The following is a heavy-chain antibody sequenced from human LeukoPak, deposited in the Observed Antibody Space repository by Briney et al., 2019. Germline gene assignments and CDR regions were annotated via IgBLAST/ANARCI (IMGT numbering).Heavy chain of an antibody. CDR1: GFTFSSYS. J-gene: IGHJ4*02. Sequence: PGGSLRLSCAASGFTFSSYSMNWVRQAPGKGLEWVSYISSSSSTIYYADSVKGRFTISRDNAKNSLYLQMNSLRAEDTAVYYCARGLDDSSGYYADYWGQGTLVTVSS. V-gene: IGHV3-48*01. D-gene: IGHD3-22*01. CDR2: ISSSSSTI. CDR3: ARGLDDSSGYYADY.